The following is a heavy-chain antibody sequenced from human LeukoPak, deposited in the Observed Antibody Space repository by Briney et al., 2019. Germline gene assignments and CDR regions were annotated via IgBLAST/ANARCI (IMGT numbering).Heavy chain of an antibody. CDR1: GFTFDDYA. J-gene: IGHJ6*03. D-gene: IGHD6-13*01. V-gene: IGHV3-9*01. CDR2: ISWNSGSI. CDR3: AKGVAAGYYYYMDV. Sequence: PGRSLRLSCAASGFTFDDYAMHWVRQAPGKGLEWVSGISWNSGSIGYADSVKGRFTISRDNAKNSLYLQMNSLRPEDTALYYCAKGVAAGYYYYMDVWGKGTTVTVSS.